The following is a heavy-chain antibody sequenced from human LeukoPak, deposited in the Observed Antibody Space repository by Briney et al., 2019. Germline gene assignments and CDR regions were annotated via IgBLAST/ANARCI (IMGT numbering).Heavy chain of an antibody. CDR2: IKQDGSEK. CDR3: AKGEGYCSSTSCYPDY. J-gene: IGHJ4*02. Sequence: GGSLRLSCAASGFTFSSYAMSWVRQAPGKGLEWVANIKQDGSEKYYVDSVKGRFTISRDNAKNSLYLQMNSLRAEDTAVYYCAKGEGYCSSTSCYPDYWGQGTLVTVSS. D-gene: IGHD2-2*01. V-gene: IGHV3-7*01. CDR1: GFTFSSYA.